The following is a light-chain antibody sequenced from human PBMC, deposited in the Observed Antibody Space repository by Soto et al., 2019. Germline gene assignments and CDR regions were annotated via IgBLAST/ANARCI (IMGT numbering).Light chain of an antibody. CDR1: QSVSSSY. CDR3: QQYGSSPRT. CDR2: GAS. Sequence: EIVLTQSPGTLSLSPGERATLSCRASQSVSSSYLAWYQQKPGQAPRLLIYGASNRATGTPDRFSGSGSGTDFTLTISRLEPEDFAVYYCQQYGSSPRTFGQGTKVDIK. J-gene: IGKJ1*01. V-gene: IGKV3-20*01.